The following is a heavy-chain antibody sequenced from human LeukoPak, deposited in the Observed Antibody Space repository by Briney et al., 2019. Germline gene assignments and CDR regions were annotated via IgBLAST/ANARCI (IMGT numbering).Heavy chain of an antibody. J-gene: IGHJ4*02. D-gene: IGHD3-10*01. Sequence: GGSLRLSCAASGFTFSSYWMSWVRQAPGKGLEWVANIKQDGSEKYYVDSVKGRFTISRDNAKNSPYLQMNSLRAEDTAVYYCARDRAITMVRGVISYWGQGTLVTVSS. CDR3: ARDRAITMVRGVISY. V-gene: IGHV3-7*03. CDR1: GFTFSSYW. CDR2: IKQDGSEK.